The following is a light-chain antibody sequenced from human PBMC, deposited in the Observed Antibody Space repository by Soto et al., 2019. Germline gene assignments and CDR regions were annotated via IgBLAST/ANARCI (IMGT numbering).Light chain of an antibody. CDR1: ETVNSNY. CDR3: QQRNNWPIT. CDR2: GAS. Sequence: DIVLTQSPGTLSLSPGERATLSCRASETVNSNYLAWYQQKPGQAPRLLIYGASTRATGIPARFSGSGSGTDFTLTISSLEPEDFAIYYCQQRNNWPITFGQGTRLEIK. V-gene: IGKV3D-20*02. J-gene: IGKJ5*01.